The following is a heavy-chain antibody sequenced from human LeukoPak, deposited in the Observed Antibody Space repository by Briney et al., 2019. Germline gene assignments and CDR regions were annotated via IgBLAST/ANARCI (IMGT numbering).Heavy chain of an antibody. V-gene: IGHV1-69*13. J-gene: IGHJ4*02. CDR2: IIPIFGTA. D-gene: IGHD3-22*01. CDR1: GGTFSSYA. Sequence: SVKVSCKAAGGTFSSYAISWVRQAPGQGLEWMGGIIPIFGTANYAQKFQGRVTITADESTSTAYMELSSLRSEDTAVYYCASSTYYYDSSDYYYGGHWRGHDYWGQGTLVTVSS. CDR3: ASSTYYYDSSDYYYGGHWRGHDY.